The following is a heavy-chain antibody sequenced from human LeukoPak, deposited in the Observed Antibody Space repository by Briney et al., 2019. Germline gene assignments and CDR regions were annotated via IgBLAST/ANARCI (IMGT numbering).Heavy chain of an antibody. CDR2: IWYDGSNK. J-gene: IGHJ4*02. V-gene: IGHV3-33*01. CDR3: ARGAIEGNDY. Sequence: PGRSLRLSCAASGFTFSSYGTHWVRQAPGKGMEWVAVIWYDGSNKYYADSVKGRFTISRDNSKNTLYLQMNSLRAEDTAVYYCARGAIEGNDYWGQGTLVTVSS. D-gene: IGHD3-10*01. CDR1: GFTFSSYG.